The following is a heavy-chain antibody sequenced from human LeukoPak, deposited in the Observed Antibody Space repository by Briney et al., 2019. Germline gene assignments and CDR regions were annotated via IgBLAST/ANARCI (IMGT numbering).Heavy chain of an antibody. CDR2: ISYDGNNK. Sequence: PGGSLRLSCAASGFTFAIYAMHWVRQAPGKGLEWVAVISYDGNNKYYADSVKGRFTISRDNSKNTLYLQMNSLRAEDTAVYYCARDLVGGWDDSSDYYYGYFDYWGQGTLVTVSS. D-gene: IGHD3-22*01. V-gene: IGHV3-30-3*01. CDR1: GFTFAIYA. CDR3: ARDLVGGWDDSSDYYYGYFDY. J-gene: IGHJ4*02.